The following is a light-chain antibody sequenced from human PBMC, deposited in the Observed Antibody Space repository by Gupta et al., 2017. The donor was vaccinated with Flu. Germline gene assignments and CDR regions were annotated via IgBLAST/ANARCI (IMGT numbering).Light chain of an antibody. CDR1: QSVTSNY. CDR2: GAS. Sequence: EIVLTQSPGTLSLSPGERATRSCRASQSVTSNYLAWYQQKPGQSPRLLNYGASSRATGIPDRFSGSGYGTEFTLTISRREPEDFAVYYCQHEGLSPKTFGQGTXVEV. V-gene: IGKV3-20*01. CDR3: QHEGLSPKT. J-gene: IGKJ1*01.